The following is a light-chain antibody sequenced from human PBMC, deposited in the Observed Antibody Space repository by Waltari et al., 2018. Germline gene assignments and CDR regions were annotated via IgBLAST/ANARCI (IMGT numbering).Light chain of an antibody. Sequence: QAVVTQEPSLTVSPGGTVTLTCGPSTGAVSSGHYPYWFQPKPGQVPRTLIYDPSNKPSRTPARFSGSLLGGKAALTLSGAQPEDEAEYHCLLWYSGARWVFGGGTKLSVL. V-gene: IGLV7-46*01. CDR3: LLWYSGARWV. CDR1: TGAVSSGHY. CDR2: DPS. J-gene: IGLJ3*02.